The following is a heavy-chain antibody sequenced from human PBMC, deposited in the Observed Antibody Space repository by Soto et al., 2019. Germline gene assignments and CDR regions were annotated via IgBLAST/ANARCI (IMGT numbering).Heavy chain of an antibody. CDR1: GFTFSSYA. D-gene: IGHD2-15*01. V-gene: IGHV3-23*01. J-gene: IGHJ5*02. CDR2: ISGSGGST. CDR3: AKDCSGGSCYNWFDP. Sequence: GGSLRLSCAASGFTFSSYAMSWVRQAPGKGLEWVSAISGSGGSTYYADSVKGRFTISRDNSKNTLYLQMNSLRAEDTAVYYCAKDCSGGSCYNWFDPWGQGTLVTVSS.